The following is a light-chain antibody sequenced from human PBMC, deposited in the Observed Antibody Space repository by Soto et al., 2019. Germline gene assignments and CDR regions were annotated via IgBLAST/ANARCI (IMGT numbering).Light chain of an antibody. CDR2: GAS. CDR3: QQYCSSPWT. Sequence: EIVLTQSPGTLSLSPGERATLSCRASQSVSSSYLAWYQQTPGQAPRPLIYGASSRAIGIPDRFSGSGSGTDFTLTISRLEPEDFAVYYCQQYCSSPWTFGQGTKVEIK. J-gene: IGKJ1*01. V-gene: IGKV3-20*01. CDR1: QSVSSSY.